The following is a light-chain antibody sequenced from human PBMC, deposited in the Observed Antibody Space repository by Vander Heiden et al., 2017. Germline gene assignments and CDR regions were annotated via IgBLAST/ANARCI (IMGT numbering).Light chain of an antibody. Sequence: SVLPQPPSVSGAPGQRVTIPCTGSSSNIGAGYDVHWYQQLPGTAPKLLIYGNSNRPSGVPDRFSGSKSGTSASLAITGLQAEDGADYYCQSYDISLSGYWVFGGGTKLTVL. CDR1: SSNIGAGYD. CDR2: GNS. V-gene: IGLV1-40*01. J-gene: IGLJ3*02. CDR3: QSYDISLSGYWV.